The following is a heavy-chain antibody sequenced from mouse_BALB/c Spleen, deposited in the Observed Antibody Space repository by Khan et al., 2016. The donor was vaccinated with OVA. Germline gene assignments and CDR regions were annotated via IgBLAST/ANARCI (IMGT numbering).Heavy chain of an antibody. CDR2: IDPFNGDN. Sequence: VQLQQSGPELMKPGASVRISCKASGYSFTTYYMHWVKQSHGKSLEWIGYIDPFNGDNDYNQKFKGKATLTVDKSSSTAYMRLSSLTSEDSAVYYCARGTFDYWGQGTLVTVSA. CDR1: GYSFTTYY. CDR3: ARGTFDY. J-gene: IGHJ3*01. D-gene: IGHD3-3*01. V-gene: IGHV1-34*01.